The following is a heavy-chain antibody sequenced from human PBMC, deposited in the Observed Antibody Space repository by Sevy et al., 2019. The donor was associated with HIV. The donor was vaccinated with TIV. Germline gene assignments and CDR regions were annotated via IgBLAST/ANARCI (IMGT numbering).Heavy chain of an antibody. V-gene: IGHV3-30*04. Sequence: GGSLRLSCAASGFTFSSYAMHWVRQAPGKGLEWVAVISYDGSNKYYADSVKGRFTISRDNSKNTLYLQMNSLRAEDTAVYYSARDPARHPRSPHRYFDYWGQGTLVTVSS. J-gene: IGHJ4*02. CDR3: ARDPARHPRSPHRYFDY. D-gene: IGHD6-6*01. CDR2: ISYDGSNK. CDR1: GFTFSSYA.